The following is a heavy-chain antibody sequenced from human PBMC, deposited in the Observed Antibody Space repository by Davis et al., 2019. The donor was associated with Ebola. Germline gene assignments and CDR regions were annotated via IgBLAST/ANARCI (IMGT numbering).Heavy chain of an antibody. CDR3: TTPGGQDSGYDVFDI. CDR2: INPNDGRT. CDR1: GYTFTNYY. Sequence: ASVKLSCKASGYTFTNYYMHWERQAPAQGLEWMGMINPNDGRTIYAQKFQGRVNVTRDPSTTTVYMDLSSLRSEDTALYYCTTPGGQDSGYDVFDIRSQGTMVTVSS. D-gene: IGHD5-12*01. V-gene: IGHV1-46*03. J-gene: IGHJ3*02.